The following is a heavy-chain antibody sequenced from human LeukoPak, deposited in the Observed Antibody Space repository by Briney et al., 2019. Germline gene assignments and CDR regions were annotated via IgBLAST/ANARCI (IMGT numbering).Heavy chain of an antibody. V-gene: IGHV1-18*01. Sequence: ASVKVSCKASGYTFTSYGISWVRQAPGQGLEWMGWISAYNGNTNYAQNLQGRVTMTTDTSTSTAYMELRSLRSDDTAVYYCARDGLPKGVAGTFDYWGQGTLVTVSS. J-gene: IGHJ4*02. CDR1: GYTFTSYG. D-gene: IGHD6-19*01. CDR2: ISAYNGNT. CDR3: ARDGLPKGVAGTFDY.